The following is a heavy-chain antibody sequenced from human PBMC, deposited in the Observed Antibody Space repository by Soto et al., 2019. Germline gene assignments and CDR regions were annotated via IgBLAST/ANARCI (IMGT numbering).Heavy chain of an antibody. D-gene: IGHD6-19*01. Sequence: ASVKVSCKASGYTFTSYGISWVRQAPGQGLEWMGWISAYNGNTNYAQELQGRVTMTTDTSTSTAYMELRSLRSDDTAVYYCARDSSGWSWYYYGMDVWGQGTTVTVSS. V-gene: IGHV1-18*01. J-gene: IGHJ6*02. CDR1: GYTFTSYG. CDR2: ISAYNGNT. CDR3: ARDSSGWSWYYYGMDV.